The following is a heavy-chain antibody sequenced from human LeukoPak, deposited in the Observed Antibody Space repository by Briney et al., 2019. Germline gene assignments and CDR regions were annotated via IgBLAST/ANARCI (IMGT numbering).Heavy chain of an antibody. Sequence: GGSLRLSCLASGFTFSTYEMNWVRQAPGKGLEWVSYISSDGSTIEYADSVKGRFTVSRENAKSSLYLHMNSLRFDYTAFYYSARDRSRDYVVDYWGQGTLVTVSS. D-gene: IGHD4-17*01. CDR2: ISSDGSTI. J-gene: IGHJ4*02. CDR3: ARDRSRDYVVDY. V-gene: IGHV3-48*03. CDR1: GFTFSTYE.